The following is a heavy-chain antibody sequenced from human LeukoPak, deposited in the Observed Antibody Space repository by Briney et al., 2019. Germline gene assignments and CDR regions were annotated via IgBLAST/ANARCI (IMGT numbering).Heavy chain of an antibody. D-gene: IGHD2-21*02. CDR1: GYIFPNYW. CDR3: ARVVVVTATHWYFDL. Sequence: GESLKISCEASGYIFPNYWIGWVRQVPGKGLDWMGLIHPGDSDTRYSPSFQGQVTISVDKSITTAYLHWSSLQASDTAIYFCARVVVVTATHWYFDLWGRGSLVTVFS. CDR2: IHPGDSDT. J-gene: IGHJ2*01. V-gene: IGHV5-51*01.